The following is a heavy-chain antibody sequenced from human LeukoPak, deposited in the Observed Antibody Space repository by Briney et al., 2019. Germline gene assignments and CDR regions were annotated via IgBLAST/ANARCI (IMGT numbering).Heavy chain of an antibody. V-gene: IGHV3-23*01. CDR2: ISGSGGST. Sequence: GGSLRLSCAASGFTFSSYAMSWVRQAPGKGLEWVSAISGSGGSTYYADSVKGRFTISRDNSKNTLYLQTNSLRAEDTAVYYCAKFYADYGDYELFSRDYWGQGTLVTVSS. J-gene: IGHJ4*02. CDR3: AKFYADYGDYELFSRDY. CDR1: GFTFSSYA. D-gene: IGHD4-17*01.